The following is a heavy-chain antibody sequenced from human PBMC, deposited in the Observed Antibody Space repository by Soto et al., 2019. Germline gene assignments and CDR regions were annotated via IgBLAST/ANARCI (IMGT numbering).Heavy chain of an antibody. V-gene: IGHV4-59*01. CDR1: GGSISSYY. CDR2: IYYSGIT. Sequence: PSVTMSLTCPVSGGSISSYYWSWIRKHPGKGLEWIGYIYYSGITNYNPSPTSRVTISVDTSKNQFSLKLSSVSAADTAVYYCARYKSNYYYGMDVWGQGTTVTVSS. J-gene: IGHJ6*02. D-gene: IGHD1-20*01. CDR3: ARYKSNYYYGMDV.